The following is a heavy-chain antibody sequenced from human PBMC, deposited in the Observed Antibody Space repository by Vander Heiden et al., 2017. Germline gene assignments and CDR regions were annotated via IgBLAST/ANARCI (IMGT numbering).Heavy chain of an antibody. CDR2: IRSKANSYAT. J-gene: IGHJ4*02. V-gene: IGHV3-73*02. D-gene: IGHD4-17*01. Sequence: EVQLLESGVGLVQPGGSLHLSFPASGFPFSGSAMHWVRQASGKGLEWVGRIRSKANSYATAYAASVKGRFTISRDDSKNTAYLQMNSLKTEDTAVYYCTRLTTVTTGGYWGQGTLVTVSS. CDR1: GFPFSGSA. CDR3: TRLTTVTTGGY.